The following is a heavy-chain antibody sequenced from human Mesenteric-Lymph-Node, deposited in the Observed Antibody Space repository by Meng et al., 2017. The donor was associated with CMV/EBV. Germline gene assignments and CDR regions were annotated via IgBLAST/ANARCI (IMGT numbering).Heavy chain of an antibody. Sequence: GSLRLSCTVSGGSISSSNYYWSWIRQPPGKGLEWIGYIYRSGSTYYSPSLKSRVTLSVDTSKNQFSLKLSSVTAADTAVYYCARGYIVVVPATINYGMDVWGQGTAVTVSS. V-gene: IGHV4-39*07. CDR1: GGSISSSNYY. J-gene: IGHJ6*02. D-gene: IGHD2-2*02. CDR3: ARGYIVVVPATINYGMDV. CDR2: IYRSGST.